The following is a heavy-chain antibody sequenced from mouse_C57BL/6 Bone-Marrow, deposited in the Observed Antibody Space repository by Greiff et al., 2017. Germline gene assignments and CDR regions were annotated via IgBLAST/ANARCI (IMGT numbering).Heavy chain of an antibody. J-gene: IGHJ4*01. D-gene: IGHD1-1*01. V-gene: IGHV1-64*01. CDR3: ARIHYYGSSYGAMDY. CDR1: GYTFTSYW. Sequence: VQLQQSGAELVKPGASVKLSCKASGYTFTSYWMHWVKQRPGQGLEWIGMIHPNSGSTNYNEKFKSKATLTVDKSSSTAYMQLSSLTSEDSAVYYCARIHYYGSSYGAMDYWGQGTSVTVSS. CDR2: IHPNSGST.